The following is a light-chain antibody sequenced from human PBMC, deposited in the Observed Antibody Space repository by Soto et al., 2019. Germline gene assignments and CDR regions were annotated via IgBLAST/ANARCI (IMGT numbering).Light chain of an antibody. J-gene: IGKJ1*01. CDR2: VVS. Sequence: DIQMTQSPSSLSASVGDRVTITCRANQGIRNDLLGWYQQKPGKAPQCLIYVVSSFQSGVPSRFSGSGSGTEFTLTISSLQPEDFSTYYCLQHDTYPLTFGQGTKVEIK. V-gene: IGKV1-17*01. CDR3: LQHDTYPLT. CDR1: QGIRND.